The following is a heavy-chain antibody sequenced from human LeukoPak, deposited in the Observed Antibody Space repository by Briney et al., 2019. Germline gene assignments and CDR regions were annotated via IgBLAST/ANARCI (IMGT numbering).Heavy chain of an antibody. J-gene: IGHJ3*02. D-gene: IGHD5/OR15-5a*01. CDR3: ARSSSRSYAFDI. CDR1: GGSISGYY. Sequence: SETLSLTCTVSGGSISGYYWSWIRQPPGKGLDWIGYIYYSGSTNYNPSLKSRVTISVDTSKNQFSLKLSSVTAADTAVYYCARSSSRSYAFDIWGQGTMVTVSS. V-gene: IGHV4-59*01. CDR2: IYYSGST.